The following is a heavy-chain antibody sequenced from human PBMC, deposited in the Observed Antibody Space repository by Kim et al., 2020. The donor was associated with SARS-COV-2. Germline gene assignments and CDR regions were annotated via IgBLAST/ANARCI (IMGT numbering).Heavy chain of an antibody. Sequence: SETLSLTCAVYGGSFSGHSWTWIRHPPGKGLGWIGEMTHSGSTKYNPSLTSRLTISIDMSKNKFSLKLTSVTAADTGLYYCTRGRVGDFPAPVLDLGPYYDYFTLDVWGHGTPVIVSS. CDR2: MTHSGST. CDR3: TRGRVGDFPAPVLDLGPYYDYFTLDV. D-gene: IGHD2-8*02. V-gene: IGHV4-34*01. CDR1: GGSFSGHS. J-gene: IGHJ6*02.